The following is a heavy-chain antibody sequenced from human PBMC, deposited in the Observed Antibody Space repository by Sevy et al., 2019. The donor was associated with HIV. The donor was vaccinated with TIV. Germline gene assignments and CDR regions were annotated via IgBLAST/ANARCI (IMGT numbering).Heavy chain of an antibody. CDR3: ARAWCSSTSCYSAFAPGDY. Sequence: GGSLRLSCAASGFTFSSYWMHWVRQAPGKGLVWVSPINSDGSSTSYADSVKGRFTISRDNAKNTLYLQMNSLRAEDTAVYYCARAWCSSTSCYSAFAPGDYWGQGTLVTVSS. CDR2: INSDGSST. CDR1: GFTFSSYW. J-gene: IGHJ4*02. V-gene: IGHV3-74*01. D-gene: IGHD2-2*01.